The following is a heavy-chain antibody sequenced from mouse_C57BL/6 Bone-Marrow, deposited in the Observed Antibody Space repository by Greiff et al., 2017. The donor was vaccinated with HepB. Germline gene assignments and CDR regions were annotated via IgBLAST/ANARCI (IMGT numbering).Heavy chain of an antibody. D-gene: IGHD2-14*01. CDR2: IYPGSGNT. Sequence: VQLQQSGAELVRPGASVKLSCKASGYTFTDYYINWVKQRPGQGLEWIARIYPGSGNTYYNEKFKGKATLTAEKSSSTAYMQLSSLTSEDSAVYFCANRYFDYWGQGTTLTVSS. CDR3: ANRYFDY. V-gene: IGHV1-76*01. J-gene: IGHJ2*01. CDR1: GYTFTDYY.